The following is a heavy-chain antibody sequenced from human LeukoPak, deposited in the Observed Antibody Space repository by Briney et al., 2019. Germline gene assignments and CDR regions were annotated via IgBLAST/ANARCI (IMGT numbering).Heavy chain of an antibody. V-gene: IGHV1-69*06. CDR2: IIPIFGTA. CDR1: GYTFTNYD. D-gene: IGHD2-2*01. CDR3: ARGYCSSTSCYRYDAFGI. Sequence: GASVKVSCKASGYTFTNYDISWVRQAPGQGLEWMGGIIPIFGTASYAQKFQGRVTITADKSTSTAYMELSSLRSEDTAVYYCARGYCSSTSCYRYDAFGIWGQGTMVTVSS. J-gene: IGHJ3*02.